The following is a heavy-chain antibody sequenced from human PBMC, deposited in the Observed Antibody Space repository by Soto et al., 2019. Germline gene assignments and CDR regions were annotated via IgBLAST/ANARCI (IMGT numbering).Heavy chain of an antibody. D-gene: IGHD1-26*01. CDR2: VYFGGRT. CDR1: DDSVNSIGYY. CDR3: ARMLADGYYL. Sequence: QVQLQESGPGLVKPSETLSLTCSVSDDSVNSIGYYWTWLRQFPGRGLEWIGCVYFGGRTYFNPSLKSRLMMSLDTSKNQFSLKMTSMTAADTAVYYCARMLADGYYLWGQGTLVSVSS. V-gene: IGHV4-31*02. J-gene: IGHJ4*02.